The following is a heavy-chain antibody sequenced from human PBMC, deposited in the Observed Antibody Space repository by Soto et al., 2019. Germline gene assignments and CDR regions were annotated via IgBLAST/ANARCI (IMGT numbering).Heavy chain of an antibody. V-gene: IGHV4-4*07. J-gene: IGHJ4*02. Sequence: QVQLQESGPGLVKPSETLSLTCTVSGDSMTKYYWIWIRQPAGKGLEWIGRIYTSGSTNSNHSLRSRVTMSIATTNNPFSLNLKSVTAADTAVYDCARTVGAAYYFDFWGQGALVTVSS. D-gene: IGHD1-26*01. CDR3: ARTVGAAYYFDF. CDR1: GDSMTKYY. CDR2: IYTSGST.